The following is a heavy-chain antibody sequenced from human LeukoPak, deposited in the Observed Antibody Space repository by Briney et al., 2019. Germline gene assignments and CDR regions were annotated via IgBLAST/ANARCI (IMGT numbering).Heavy chain of an antibody. CDR3: ARARMVRGALLGY. Sequence: SETLPLTCTVSGGSISSSSYYWGWIRQPPGKGLEWIGSIYYSGSTYYNPSLKSRVTISVDTSKNQFSLKLSSVTAADTAVYYCARARMVRGALLGYWGQGTLVTVSS. CDR1: GGSISSSSYY. V-gene: IGHV4-39*01. CDR2: IYYSGST. D-gene: IGHD3-10*01. J-gene: IGHJ4*02.